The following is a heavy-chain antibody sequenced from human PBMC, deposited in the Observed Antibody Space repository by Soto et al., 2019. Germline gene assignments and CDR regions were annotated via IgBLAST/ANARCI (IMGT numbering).Heavy chain of an antibody. CDR3: ATVIPATRCFAY. Sequence: PSETLSLTCTVSGGSIGNDDYSWSWVRQPPGKGLEWIGYIYHSGTTYYNPSLTSRVTISVDGSNNQFSLKLTSMTAADTAVYYCATVIPATRCFAYWGQGFLVTVSS. J-gene: IGHJ4*02. D-gene: IGHD2-15*01. V-gene: IGHV4-30-2*01. CDR1: GGSIGNDDYS. CDR2: IYHSGTT.